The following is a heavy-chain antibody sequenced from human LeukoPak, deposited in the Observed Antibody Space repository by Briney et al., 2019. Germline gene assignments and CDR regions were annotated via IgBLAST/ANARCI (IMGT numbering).Heavy chain of an antibody. J-gene: IGHJ3*02. V-gene: IGHV3-7*01. CDR2: IKQDGSEK. D-gene: IGHD1-26*01. CDR1: GFTFSSYS. CDR3: ARAVPGSFDAFDI. Sequence: GGSLRLSCAASGFTFSSYSMSWVRQAPGKGLEWVANIKQDGSEKYYVDSVKGRFTISRDNAKNSLYLQMNSLRAEDTAVYYCARAVPGSFDAFDIWGQGTMVTVSS.